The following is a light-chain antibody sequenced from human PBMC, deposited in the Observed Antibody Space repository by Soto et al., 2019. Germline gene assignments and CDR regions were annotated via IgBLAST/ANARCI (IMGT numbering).Light chain of an antibody. CDR1: QSVGTY. CDR3: QQRSDWPST. V-gene: IGKV3-11*01. J-gene: IGKJ4*01. CDR2: DSS. Sequence: EIVLPQSPATLSLSPGERATLSCRASQSVGTYFAWYQQKPGQAPRLLIYDSSNRATGIPARFSGSGSGTDFTLTISSLEPEDFAVYYCQQRSDWPSTFGGGTKVEIK.